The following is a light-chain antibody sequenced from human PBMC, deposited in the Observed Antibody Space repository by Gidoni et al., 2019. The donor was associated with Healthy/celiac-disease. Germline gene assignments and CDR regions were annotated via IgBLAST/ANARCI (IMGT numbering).Light chain of an antibody. Sequence: VMTPSPPPLLVTPGEPASISCRSSQSLLHSNVYNYLDWYLQKPGQSPQLLIYLGSKRASGVSDRFSGSGSGTDVALKISRVEAEDVGVYYCMQALQTPLFTFGPGTKVDIK. CDR2: LGS. J-gene: IGKJ3*01. V-gene: IGKV2-28*01. CDR3: MQALQTPLFT. CDR1: QSLLHSNVYNY.